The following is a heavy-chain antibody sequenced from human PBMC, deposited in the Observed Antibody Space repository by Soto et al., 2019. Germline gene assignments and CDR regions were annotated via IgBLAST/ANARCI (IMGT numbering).Heavy chain of an antibody. V-gene: IGHV3-21*01. CDR3: ARVAY. Sequence: GSLRLSGEASEFAFRRASMNWVRQVPGKGLEWVASISSGSSDTWYADSVKGRFIISRDNAQNSLFLQMNTLRPEDTAMYYCARVAYWGPGTQVTVSS. J-gene: IGHJ4*02. CDR2: ISSGSSDT. CDR1: EFAFRRAS.